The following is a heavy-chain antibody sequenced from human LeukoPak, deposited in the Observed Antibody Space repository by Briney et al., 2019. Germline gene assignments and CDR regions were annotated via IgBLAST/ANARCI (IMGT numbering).Heavy chain of an antibody. V-gene: IGHV3-21*04. CDR2: ISSRGTYK. CDR3: AKDTGSPADAITMEDNAFDI. CDR1: GFSFSSYG. D-gene: IGHD3-3*01. Sequence: GGSLRLSCAASGFSFSSYGLNWVRQAPGKGLEWVSSISSRGTYKNSADSLKGRFTISRDNAKNSLDLQMESLRAEDTAVYYCAKDTGSPADAITMEDNAFDIWGQGTMVTVSS. J-gene: IGHJ3*02.